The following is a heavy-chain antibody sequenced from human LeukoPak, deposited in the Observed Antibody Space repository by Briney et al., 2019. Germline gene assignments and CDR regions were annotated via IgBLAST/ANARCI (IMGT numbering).Heavy chain of an antibody. Sequence: PGGSLRLSCAASGFTFSTYGMSWVRQAPGKGLEWVSAISGSGGRTYYADSVKGRFTISRDNYCAKASLSPSSITMIRGVRSNYYYMDVWGKGTTVTVSS. D-gene: IGHD3-10*01. CDR3: YYMDV. V-gene: IGHV3-23*01. CDR2: ISGSGGRT. J-gene: IGHJ6*03. CDR1: GFTFSTYG.